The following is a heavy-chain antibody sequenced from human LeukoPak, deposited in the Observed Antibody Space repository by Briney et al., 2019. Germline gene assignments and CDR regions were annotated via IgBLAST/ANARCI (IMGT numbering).Heavy chain of an antibody. CDR3: ARFKGNYGDYPDAFDI. J-gene: IGHJ3*02. V-gene: IGHV4-59*07. D-gene: IGHD4-17*01. CDR2: IYYSGST. CDR1: GGSISSYY. Sequence: PSDTLSLTCTVSGGSISSYYWSWIRQPPGKGLEWIGYIYYSGSTNYNPSLKSRVTISVDTSKNQFSPKLSSVTAADTAVYYCARFKGNYGDYPDAFDIWGQGTMVTVSS.